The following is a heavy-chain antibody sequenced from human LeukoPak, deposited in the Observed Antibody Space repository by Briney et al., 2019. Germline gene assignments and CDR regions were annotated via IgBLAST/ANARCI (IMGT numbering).Heavy chain of an antibody. D-gene: IGHD3-22*01. V-gene: IGHV1-46*01. J-gene: IGHJ4*02. CDR2: INPSGGST. CDR1: GYTFTSYY. CDR3: ARVGRYYYDSSGYYSYFDY. Sequence: ASVKVSCKASGYTFTSYYMHWVRQAPGQGLEWMGIINPSGGSTSYEQKFQGRVTMTRDTSTSTVYMELSSLRSEDTAVYYCARVGRYYYDSSGYYSYFDYWGQGTLVTVSS.